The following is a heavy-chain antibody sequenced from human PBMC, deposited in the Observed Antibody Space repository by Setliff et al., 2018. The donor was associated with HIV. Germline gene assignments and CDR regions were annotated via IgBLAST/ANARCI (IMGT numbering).Heavy chain of an antibody. CDR2: ISNDGSNK. J-gene: IGHJ4*02. D-gene: IGHD1-1*01. CDR1: GFDFRSYV. CDR3: SRIRGGNWNDVGFFDY. Sequence: GESLKISCAASGFDFRSYVLHWVRQVPGKGLEWVAVISNDGSNKYYAESVKGRFTISRDNSKNTLYLQMNNLRTEDTAVYYCSRIRGGNWNDVGFFDYWGQGTLVTVSS. V-gene: IGHV3-30*03.